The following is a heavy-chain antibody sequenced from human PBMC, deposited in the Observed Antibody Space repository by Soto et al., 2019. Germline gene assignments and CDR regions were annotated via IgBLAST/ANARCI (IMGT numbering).Heavy chain of an antibody. CDR2: IIPIFGTA. D-gene: IGHD2-15*01. J-gene: IGHJ5*02. Sequence: SLKVSCKASGGTFSSYAISWVPQAPGQGREWMGGIIPIFGTANYAQKFQGRVTITADESTSTAYMELSSLRSEDTAVYYCARVVPRSPDIVVVVAADNWFDPWGQGXLVTVSS. CDR3: ARVVPRSPDIVVVVAADNWFDP. V-gene: IGHV1-69*13. CDR1: GGTFSSYA.